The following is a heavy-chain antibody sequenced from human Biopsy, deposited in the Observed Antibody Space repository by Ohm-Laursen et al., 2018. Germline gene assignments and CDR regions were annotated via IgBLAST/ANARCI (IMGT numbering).Heavy chain of an antibody. CDR2: MNPISGNT. D-gene: IGHD2/OR15-2a*01. Sequence: ASVKVSCKASGYTFTTYDITWVRQATGQGPEWMGWMNPISGNTGYAHKFRGRVAMTSDSSISTAYLEVISLTFEDTAVYYCARAVRYRLLSDPWGQGTLVTVSS. V-gene: IGHV1-8*01. CDR3: ARAVRYRLLSDP. CDR1: GYTFTTYD. J-gene: IGHJ5*02.